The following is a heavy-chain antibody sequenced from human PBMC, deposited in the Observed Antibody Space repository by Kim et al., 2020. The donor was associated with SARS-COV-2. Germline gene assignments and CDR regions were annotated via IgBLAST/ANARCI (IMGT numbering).Heavy chain of an antibody. Sequence: SETLSLTCAVYGGSFSGYYWSWIRQSPGKGLEWIGEINHSGSTNYNPSLKSRVTISVDTSKNQFSLKLSSVTAADTAVYYCARGQIGVVVPAAINWFDPWGQGTLVTVSS. J-gene: IGHJ5*02. CDR3: ARGQIGVVVPAAINWFDP. CDR1: GGSFSGYY. V-gene: IGHV4-34*01. D-gene: IGHD2-2*01. CDR2: INHSGST.